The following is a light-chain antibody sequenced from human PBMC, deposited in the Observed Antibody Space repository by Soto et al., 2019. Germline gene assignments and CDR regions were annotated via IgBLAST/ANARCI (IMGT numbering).Light chain of an antibody. CDR2: GAS. CDR1: QSISSS. J-gene: IGKJ5*01. CDR3: QQYNSYSPYT. Sequence: EIQMTQSPSTLSASVGDRATLTCRASQSISSSLAWYQQKPGKAPKLLIYGASSLASGIPARFSGSGSGTEFTLTISSLQSDDFATYYCQQYNSYSPYTFGQGTRLEIK. V-gene: IGKV1-5*01.